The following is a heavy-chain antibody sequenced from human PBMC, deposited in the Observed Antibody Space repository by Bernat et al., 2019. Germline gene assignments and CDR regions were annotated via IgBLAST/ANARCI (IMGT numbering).Heavy chain of an antibody. CDR2: INPNSGGT. Sequence: QVQLVQSGSELKKPGASVKVSCKASGYTFTSYAMNWVRQAPGQGLEWMGWINPNSGGTNYAQKFQGWVTMTRDTSISTAYMELSRLRSDDTAVYYCARGLGEGKWGPRYGMDVWGQGTTVTVSS. CDR1: GYTFTSYA. J-gene: IGHJ6*02. V-gene: IGHV1-2*04. CDR3: ARGLGEGKWGPRYGMDV. D-gene: IGHD3-16*01.